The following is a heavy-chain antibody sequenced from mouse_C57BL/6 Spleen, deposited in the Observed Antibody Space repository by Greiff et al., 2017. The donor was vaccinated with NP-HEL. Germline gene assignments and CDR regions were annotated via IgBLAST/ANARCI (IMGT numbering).Heavy chain of an antibody. V-gene: IGHV3-6*01. D-gene: IGHD1-1*01. CDR3: AREGYYGSSLYAMDY. CDR1: GYSITSGYY. CDR2: ISYDGSN. J-gene: IGHJ4*01. Sequence: EVQLQESGPGLVKPSQSLSLTCSVTGYSITSGYYWNWIRQFPGNKLEWMGYISYDGSNNYNPSLKNRISITRDTSKNQFFLKLNSVTTEDTATYYCAREGYYGSSLYAMDYWGQGTSVTVSS.